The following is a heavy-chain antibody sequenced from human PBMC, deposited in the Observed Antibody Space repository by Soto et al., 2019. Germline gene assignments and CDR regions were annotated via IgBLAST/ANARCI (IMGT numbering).Heavy chain of an antibody. J-gene: IGHJ5*02. CDR3: SGRPDTPLVTET. CDR1: GGTFSTLT. Sequence: QVQLVQSEAEVKKPGSSVKVSCKASGGTFSTLTINWVRQAPGQGLEWMGRIIPFFGSAVYAQTFQGRVILSADRSSNTAYMELSSLSSADTAVYYCSGRPDTPLVTETWGQGTLVIVSS. CDR2: IIPFFGSA. V-gene: IGHV1-69*08. D-gene: IGHD2-21*02.